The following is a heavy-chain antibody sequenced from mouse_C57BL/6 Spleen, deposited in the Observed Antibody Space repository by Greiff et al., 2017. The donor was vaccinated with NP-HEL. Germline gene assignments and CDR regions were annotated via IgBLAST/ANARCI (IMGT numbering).Heavy chain of an antibody. CDR1: GYTFTDYY. V-gene: IGHV1-26*01. CDR3: ARSHLL. Sequence: VQLQQSGPELVKPGASVKISCKASGYTFTDYYMNWVKQSHGKSLEWIGDINPNNGGTSYNQKFKGKATLTVDKSSSTAYMELRSLTSEDSADYYCARSHLLWGQGTTLTVSS. D-gene: IGHD2-1*01. CDR2: INPNNGGT. J-gene: IGHJ2*01.